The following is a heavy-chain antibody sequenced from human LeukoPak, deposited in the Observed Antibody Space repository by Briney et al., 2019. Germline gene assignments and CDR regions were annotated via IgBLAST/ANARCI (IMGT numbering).Heavy chain of an antibody. CDR3: ARVPYSGSYYSNWFDP. V-gene: IGHV4-4*07. D-gene: IGHD1-26*01. CDR2: IYTSGST. CDR1: GGSISSYY. J-gene: IGHJ5*02. Sequence: PSETLPLTCTVSGGSISSYYWSWLRQPAGKGLEWIGRIYTSGSTNYNPSLKSRVTMSVDTSKNQFSLKLSSVTAADTAVYYCARVPYSGSYYSNWFDPWGQGTLVTVSS.